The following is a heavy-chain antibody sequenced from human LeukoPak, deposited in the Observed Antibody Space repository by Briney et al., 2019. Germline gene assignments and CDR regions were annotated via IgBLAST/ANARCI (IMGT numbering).Heavy chain of an antibody. CDR3: ARVQDCSSTSCYFGSFDY. CDR2: ISSSGSTI. V-gene: IGHV3-11*04. CDR1: GFTFSDYY. J-gene: IGHJ4*02. D-gene: IGHD2-2*01. Sequence: NAGGSLRLSCAASGFTFSDYYMSWIRPAPGKGLEWASYISSSGSTIYYADSVKGRFTISRDNAKNSLYLQMNSLRAEDTAVYYCARVQDCSSTSCYFGSFDYWGQGTLVTVSS.